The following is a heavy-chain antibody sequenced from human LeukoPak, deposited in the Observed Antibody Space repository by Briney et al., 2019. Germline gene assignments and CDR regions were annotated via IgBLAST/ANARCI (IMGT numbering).Heavy chain of an antibody. CDR1: GFTFSSYS. CDR3: ARVQRGIAVALDY. J-gene: IGHJ4*02. CDR2: IRYDGSNK. D-gene: IGHD6-19*01. V-gene: IGHV3-30*02. Sequence: GGSLRLSCAASGFTFSSYSMNWVRQAPGKGLEWVAFIRYDGSNKYYADSVKGRFTISRDNSKNTLYLQMNSLRAEDTAVYYCARVQRGIAVALDYWGQGTLATVSS.